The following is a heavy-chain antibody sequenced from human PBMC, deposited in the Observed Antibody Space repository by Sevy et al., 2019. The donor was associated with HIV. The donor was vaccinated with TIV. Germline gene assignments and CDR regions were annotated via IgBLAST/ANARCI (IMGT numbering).Heavy chain of an antibody. Sequence: GGSLRLSCAASGFSFSNAWMSWVRQAPGRGLEWVSSIGGSGGSTHYADSVKGRFTISRDNSKNTLYLQMNSLRAEDTAVYYCATDRISDWFFDSWGQGTLVTVSS. CDR1: GFSFSNAW. CDR3: ATDRISDWFFDS. D-gene: IGHD3-9*01. J-gene: IGHJ4*02. CDR2: IGGSGGST. V-gene: IGHV3-23*01.